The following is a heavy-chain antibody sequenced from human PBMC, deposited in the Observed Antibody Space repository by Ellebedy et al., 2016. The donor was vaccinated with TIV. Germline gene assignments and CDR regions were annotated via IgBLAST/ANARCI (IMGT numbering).Heavy chain of an antibody. V-gene: IGHV3-7*01. Sequence: AGSLRLSCTASGFTLTNYWMTWVRQAPGKGLEWVANINEDGTKKHYVDSVRGRFTISRDYAGNSLFLQMNSLGAEDTAVYYCARAIYGASYLWGRGTLVTVSS. J-gene: IGHJ2*01. CDR3: ARAIYGASYL. CDR1: GFTLTNYW. CDR2: INEDGTKK. D-gene: IGHD4-17*01.